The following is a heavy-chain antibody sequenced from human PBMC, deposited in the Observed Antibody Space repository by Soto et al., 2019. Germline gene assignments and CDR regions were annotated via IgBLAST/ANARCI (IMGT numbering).Heavy chain of an antibody. D-gene: IGHD4-4*01. Sequence: SETLSVTCTVSGGSISSSSYYWGWIRQPPGKGLEWIGSIYYSGSTYYNPSLKSRVTISVDTSKNQFSLKLSSVTAADTAVYYSASVAVTTLRYFDYWGQGTLVTVSS. CDR2: IYYSGST. CDR1: GGSISSSSYY. J-gene: IGHJ4*02. V-gene: IGHV4-39*01. CDR3: ASVAVTTLRYFDY.